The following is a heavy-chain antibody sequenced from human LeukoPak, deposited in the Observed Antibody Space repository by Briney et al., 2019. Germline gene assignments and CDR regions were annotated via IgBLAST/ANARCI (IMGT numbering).Heavy chain of an antibody. CDR3: AREGAAGTGDNYYYYYMDV. CDR2: INPNSGGT. D-gene: IGHD6-13*01. V-gene: IGHV1-2*02. CDR1: GYTFTGYY. Sequence: ASVKVSCKASGYTFTGYYMHWVRQAPGQGLEWMGWINPNSGGTNYAQKFQVRVTMTRDTSISTAYMELSRLRSDDTAVYYCAREGAAGTGDNYYYYYMDVWGKVTTVTV. J-gene: IGHJ6*03.